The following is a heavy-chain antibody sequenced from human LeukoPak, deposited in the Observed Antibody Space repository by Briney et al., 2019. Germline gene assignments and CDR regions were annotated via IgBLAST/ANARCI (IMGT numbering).Heavy chain of an antibody. CDR1: GFIFSDYW. D-gene: IGHD4-17*01. J-gene: IGHJ6*03. CDR2: IHRDGSER. V-gene: IGHV3-7*01. Sequence: GGSLRLSCAASGFIFSDYWMRWVRQAPGKGLEWGASIHRDGSERWYADSVKGRVTISRDNAKNTLYLQMNSLRAEDTAVYYCAREAPCGSAYGDVWGKGTTVTVSS. CDR3: AREAPCGSAYGDV.